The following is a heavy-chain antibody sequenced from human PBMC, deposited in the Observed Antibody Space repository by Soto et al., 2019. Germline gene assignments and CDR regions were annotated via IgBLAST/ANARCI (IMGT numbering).Heavy chain of an antibody. CDR3: VRETYYYDSSGYYPDY. Sequence: ASVKVSGKASGYTFTSYYMHWVRQAPGQGLEWMGIINPSGGSTSYAQKFQGRVTITRDTSASTAYMELSSLRSEDTAVYYCVRETYYYDSSGYYPDYWGQGTLVTVSS. J-gene: IGHJ4*02. CDR2: INPSGGST. V-gene: IGHV1-46*03. CDR1: GYTFTSYY. D-gene: IGHD3-22*01.